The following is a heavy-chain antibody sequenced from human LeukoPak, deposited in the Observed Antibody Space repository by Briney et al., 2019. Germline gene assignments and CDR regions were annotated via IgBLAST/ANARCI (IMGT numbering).Heavy chain of an antibody. CDR3: ARDQGGYGSFDN. D-gene: IGHD5-12*01. CDR1: GGSISSGGYY. J-gene: IGHJ4*02. CDR2: THYSGGT. V-gene: IGHV4-31*03. Sequence: SQTQSLICTVSGGSISSGGYYWSWIRQHPGKGPEWIGNTHYSGGTYGNPSLKSRATMSVDTSKNQFSLRLTSVTAADTAVYYCARDQGGYGSFDNWGQGTLVTVSS.